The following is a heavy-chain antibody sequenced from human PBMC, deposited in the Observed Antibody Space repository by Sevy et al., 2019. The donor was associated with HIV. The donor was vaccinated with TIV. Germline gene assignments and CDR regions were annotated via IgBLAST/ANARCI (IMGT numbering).Heavy chain of an antibody. CDR2: ISGSGGST. Sequence: GGSLRLSCAAPGFTFSSYAMSWVRQAPGKGLEWVSAISGSGGSTYYADSVKGRFTISRDNSKNTLYLQMNSLRAEDTAVYYCAKERPINDFWSGYSDYWGQGTLVTVSS. V-gene: IGHV3-23*01. J-gene: IGHJ4*02. CDR3: AKERPINDFWSGYSDY. CDR1: GFTFSSYA. D-gene: IGHD3-3*01.